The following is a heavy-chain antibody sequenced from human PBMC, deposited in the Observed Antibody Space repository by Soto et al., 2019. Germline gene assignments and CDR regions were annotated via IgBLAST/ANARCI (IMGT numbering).Heavy chain of an antibody. J-gene: IGHJ5*01. CDR1: GFSLSNARMG. D-gene: IGHD3-3*01. Sequence: ASGPTLVNPTETLTLTCTVSGFSLSNARMGVSWIRQPPGKALEWLAHIFSNDEKSYSTSLKSRLTISKDTSKSQVVLTMTNMDPVDTATYYCARIKAYSIKIFGVQPNWFDSWGQGTLLTVSS. CDR2: IFSNDEK. V-gene: IGHV2-26*01. CDR3: ARIKAYSIKIFGVQPNWFDS.